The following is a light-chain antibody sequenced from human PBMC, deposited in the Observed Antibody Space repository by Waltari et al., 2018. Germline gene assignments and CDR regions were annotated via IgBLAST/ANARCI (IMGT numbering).Light chain of an antibody. CDR2: RYS. J-gene: IGLJ2*01. CDR3: QSYDNTLSVV. Sequence: WYQQLLGTAPKLLIFRYSHWPSGVPDRFSGSRSGTSASLAITGLQADDEAIYYCQSYDNTLSVVFGGGTKVTVL. V-gene: IGLV1-40*01.